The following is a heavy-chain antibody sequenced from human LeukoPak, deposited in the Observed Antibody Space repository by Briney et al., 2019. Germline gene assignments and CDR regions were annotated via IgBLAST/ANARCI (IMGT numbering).Heavy chain of an antibody. D-gene: IGHD2-15*01. CDR1: GFTFSSYS. J-gene: IGHJ5*02. Sequence: GGSLRLSCAASGFTFSSYSMNWVRQAPGKGLEWVSSISSSSSYIYYADSVKGRFTISRDNAKNSLYLQMNSLRAEDTAVYYCARAWGYCSGGSCYSLAGFDPWGQGTLVTVSS. V-gene: IGHV3-21*01. CDR2: ISSSSSYI. CDR3: ARAWGYCSGGSCYSLAGFDP.